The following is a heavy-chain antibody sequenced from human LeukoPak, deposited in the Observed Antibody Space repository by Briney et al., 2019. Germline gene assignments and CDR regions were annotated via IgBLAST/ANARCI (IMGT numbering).Heavy chain of an antibody. CDR1: GGSISSYY. D-gene: IGHD1-14*01. Sequence: SETLSLTCTVSGGSISSYYWSWIRQPPGKGLQWIGYISYSGSTNYNPSLKSRVTISLDTSQNQFSLKLSSVTAADTAVYYCARGSHTTTPDYWGQGTLVTVSS. CDR3: ARGSHTTTPDY. V-gene: IGHV4-59*01. J-gene: IGHJ4*02. CDR2: ISYSGST.